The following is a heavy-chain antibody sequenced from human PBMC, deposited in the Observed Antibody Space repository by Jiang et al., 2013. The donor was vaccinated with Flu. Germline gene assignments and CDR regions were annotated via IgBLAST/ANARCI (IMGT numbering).Heavy chain of an antibody. V-gene: IGHV3-30*03. D-gene: IGHD1-26*01. CDR3: AREGATSGHAGCFDS. CDR2: TPIDGGFD. J-gene: IGHJ4*02. CDR1: GLSLSGSI. Sequence: VQLVESGGGVVLPGRSLTLSCTVSGLSLSGSIIHWVRQAPGKELEWVALTPIDGGFDQYGDSVRGRFTIIRDNSKNTVFLQLTSLKPDDTAVYFCAREGATSGHAGCFDSWGQGTLVTVSS.